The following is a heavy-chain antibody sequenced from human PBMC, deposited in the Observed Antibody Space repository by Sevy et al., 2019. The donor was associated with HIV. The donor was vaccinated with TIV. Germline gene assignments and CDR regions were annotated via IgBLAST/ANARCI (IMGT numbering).Heavy chain of an antibody. CDR3: AKGSSASRPYYFDY. D-gene: IGHD3-16*01. CDR1: GFTFSNYA. Sequence: GGSLRLSCAASGFTFSNYAMSWVRQAPGRGLEWFSAITASGSDTCHADSVKGRFTISRDNSKNTLSLQMNSLRADDTALYYCAKGSSASRPYYFDYWGQGTLVTVSS. CDR2: ITASGSDT. V-gene: IGHV3-23*01. J-gene: IGHJ4*02.